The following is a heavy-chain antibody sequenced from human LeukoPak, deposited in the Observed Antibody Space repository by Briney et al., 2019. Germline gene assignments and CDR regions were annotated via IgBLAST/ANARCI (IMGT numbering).Heavy chain of an antibody. Sequence: GASVKVSCKASGYTFTNYDINWVRQAPGQGLEWLGFITPSTANTDCAQELQGRITMTTDNSINTAYMELSSLRSDDTAVYYCARFRYDFGDGPDFWGQGTLVTVSS. V-gene: IGHV1-8*01. CDR2: ITPSTANT. CDR1: GYTFTNYD. J-gene: IGHJ4*02. CDR3: ARFRYDFGDGPDF. D-gene: IGHD4/OR15-4a*01.